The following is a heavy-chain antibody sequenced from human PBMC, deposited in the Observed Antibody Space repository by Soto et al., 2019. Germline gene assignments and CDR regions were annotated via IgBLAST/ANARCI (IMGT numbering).Heavy chain of an antibody. V-gene: IGHV1-18*01. CDR2: ISAYNGNT. CDR1: GYTFTSYG. CDR3: AREKVVLNTVKRRGWFDP. J-gene: IGHJ5*02. D-gene: IGHD4-17*01. Sequence: QVQLVQSGAEVKKPGASVKVSCKASGYTFTSYGISWVRQAPGQGLEWMGWISAYNGNTNYAQKLQGRVTMTTDTSTSTAYMELRSPRSDDTAVYYCAREKVVLNTVKRRGWFDPWGQGTLVTVSS.